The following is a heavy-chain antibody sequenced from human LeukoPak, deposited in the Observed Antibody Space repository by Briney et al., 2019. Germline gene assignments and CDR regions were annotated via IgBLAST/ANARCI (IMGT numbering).Heavy chain of an antibody. CDR1: GGTFSSYA. J-gene: IGHJ4*02. CDR2: IIPIFGTA. CDR3: ACSRGRSSYYDSSGYSTLDY. V-gene: IGHV1-69*13. D-gene: IGHD3-22*01. Sequence: ASVKVSCKASGGTFSSYAISWVRQAPGQGLEWMGGIIPIFGTANYAQKFQGRVTITADESTSTAYMELSSLRSEDTAVYYCACSRGRSSYYDSSGYSTLDYWGQGTLVTVSS.